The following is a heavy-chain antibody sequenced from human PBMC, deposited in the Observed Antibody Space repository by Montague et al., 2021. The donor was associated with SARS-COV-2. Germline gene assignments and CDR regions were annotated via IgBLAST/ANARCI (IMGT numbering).Heavy chain of an antibody. V-gene: IGHV3-23*01. D-gene: IGHD6-19*01. CDR2: ISSSGFAT. CDR1: GFTFDDYG. CDR3: ATTPSYRSGWSLDY. Sequence: SLRLSCAASGFTFDDYGMSWVRQAPGKGLEWVSSISSSGFATYYADSVKGRFTFSRDNSKNTVTLQMNSLRAEDTAVYYCATTPSYRSGWSLDYWGRGTLVTVSS. J-gene: IGHJ4*02.